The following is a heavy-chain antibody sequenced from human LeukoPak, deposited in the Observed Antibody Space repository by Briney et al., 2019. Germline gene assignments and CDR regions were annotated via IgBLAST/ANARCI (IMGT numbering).Heavy chain of an antibody. D-gene: IGHD1-26*01. J-gene: IGHJ4*02. Sequence: ASVKVSCEASGYTFSGYYMHWVRQAPGQGLQWMGWINPNNGGTYYAQKFQGRVTMTRDTSISTVYMELSRLRSDDTAVYYCVREGMGSGSYYADYWGQGTLVTVSS. CDR2: INPNNGGT. V-gene: IGHV1-2*02. CDR1: GYTFSGYY. CDR3: VREGMGSGSYYADY.